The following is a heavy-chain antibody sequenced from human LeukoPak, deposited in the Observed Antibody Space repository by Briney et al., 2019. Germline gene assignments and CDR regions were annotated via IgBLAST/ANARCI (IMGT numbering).Heavy chain of an antibody. D-gene: IGHD3-16*01. CDR3: AKERGSSIPIRDDY. CDR1: GFTFSDYY. J-gene: IGHJ4*02. V-gene: IGHV3-11*01. Sequence: GGSLRLSCAASGFTFSDYYMSWIRQAPGKGLEWVSYISSSGSTIYYADSVKGRFTISRDNAKNSLYLQMNSLRAEDTAVYYCAKERGSSIPIRDDYWGQGTLVTVSS. CDR2: ISSSGSTI.